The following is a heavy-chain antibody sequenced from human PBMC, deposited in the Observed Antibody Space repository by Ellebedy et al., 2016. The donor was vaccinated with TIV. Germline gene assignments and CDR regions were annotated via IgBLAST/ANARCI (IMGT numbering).Heavy chain of an antibody. J-gene: IGHJ5*02. CDR2: ITTKINGGPT. D-gene: IGHD3-10*01. CDR1: GFTFRNAW. V-gene: IGHV3-15*01. CDR3: TTDRLWFGELLYPPPFWFDP. Sequence: PGGSLRLSCAASGFTFRNAWMSWVRQAPGKGLEWVGRITTKINGGPTDYAAPVKGRFPTSRDDSGNTLYLQMNILTAEDTAVYYCTTDRLWFGELLYPPPFWFDPWGQGTLVTVSS.